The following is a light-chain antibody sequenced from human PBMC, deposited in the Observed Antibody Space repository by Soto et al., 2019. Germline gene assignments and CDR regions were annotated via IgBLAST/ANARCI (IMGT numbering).Light chain of an antibody. CDR3: AAWDDSLTGHVV. J-gene: IGLJ2*01. CDR2: SNN. Sequence: QSVLTQPPSASGTPGQRVTISCSGSSSNIGSNTVNWYQQLPGTAPKLLIYSNNQLPSGVPDRFSGSKSGTSASLAISGLQSEDEADYYCAAWDDSLTGHVVFGGGTKVTVL. CDR1: SSNIGSNT. V-gene: IGLV1-44*01.